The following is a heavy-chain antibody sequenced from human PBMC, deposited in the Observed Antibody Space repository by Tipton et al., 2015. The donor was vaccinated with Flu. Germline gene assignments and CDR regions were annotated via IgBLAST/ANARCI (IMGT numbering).Heavy chain of an antibody. Sequence: TLSFTCAVSGYSISSGYYWGWVRQPPGKGLEWIGTIYHSGSTYYNPSLKSRLTMSVDTSKNQFSLRLSSVTAADTAVYYCARHTGDSVRGVIDYWGQGTLVTVSS. CDR3: ARHTGDSVRGVIDY. D-gene: IGHD3-10*02. V-gene: IGHV4-38-2*01. CDR1: GYSISSGYY. J-gene: IGHJ4*02. CDR2: IYHSGST.